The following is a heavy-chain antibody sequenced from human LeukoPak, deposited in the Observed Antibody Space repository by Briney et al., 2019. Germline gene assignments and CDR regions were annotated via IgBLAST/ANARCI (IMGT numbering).Heavy chain of an antibody. V-gene: IGHV1-69*05. J-gene: IGHJ4*02. CDR2: IIPIFGTA. CDR3: ARDTPQHLKRFDY. Sequence: SVTVSCKASGGTFSSYAISWVRQAPGQGLEWMGGIIPIFGTANYAQKFQGRVTITTDTSTSTVYMELTSLRSDDTAVYFCARDTPQHLKRFDYWGQGTLVTVSA. CDR1: GGTFSSYA. D-gene: IGHD6-13*01.